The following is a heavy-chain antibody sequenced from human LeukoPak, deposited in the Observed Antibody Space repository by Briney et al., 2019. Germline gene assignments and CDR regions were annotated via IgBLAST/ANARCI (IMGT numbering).Heavy chain of an antibody. CDR1: GYSFTSYW. CDR3: ARRGSRSSGVSYGLDV. V-gene: IGHV5-51*01. D-gene: IGHD6-6*01. Sequence: GESLKISCKCSGYSFTSYWIGWVRQMPGKGLEWMGFIYPGDSETRYSPSFLGQVTISADKSISTAYVQWTSLKASDTAMYYCARRGSRSSGVSYGLDVWGQGTTVTVSS. CDR2: IYPGDSET. J-gene: IGHJ6*02.